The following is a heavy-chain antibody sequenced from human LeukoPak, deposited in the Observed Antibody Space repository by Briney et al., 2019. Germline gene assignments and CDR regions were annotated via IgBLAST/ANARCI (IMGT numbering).Heavy chain of an antibody. J-gene: IGHJ6*02. D-gene: IGHD2-2*01. Sequence: SETLSLTCAVYGGSFSGYYWSWIRQPPGKGLEWIGEINHSGSTNYNPSLKSRVTISVDTSKNQFSLKLSSVTAADTAVYYCARGLSRGYCSSTSCSYYYYYGMDVWGQETTVTVSS. CDR3: ARGLSRGYCSSTSCSYYYYYGMDV. CDR1: GGSFSGYY. V-gene: IGHV4-34*01. CDR2: INHSGST.